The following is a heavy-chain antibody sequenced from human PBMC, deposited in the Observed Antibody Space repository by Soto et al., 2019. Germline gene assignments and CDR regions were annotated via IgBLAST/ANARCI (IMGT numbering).Heavy chain of an antibody. Sequence: SETLSLTCTVSGGSISSSSYYWGWIRQPPGKGLEWIGSIYYSGSTYYNPSLKSRVTISVDTSKNQFSLKLSSVTAADTAVYYCARHRAYYGSGSYYGMDVWGQGTTVTVSS. CDR2: IYYSGST. V-gene: IGHV4-39*01. CDR1: GGSISSSSYY. J-gene: IGHJ6*02. CDR3: ARHRAYYGSGSYYGMDV. D-gene: IGHD3-10*01.